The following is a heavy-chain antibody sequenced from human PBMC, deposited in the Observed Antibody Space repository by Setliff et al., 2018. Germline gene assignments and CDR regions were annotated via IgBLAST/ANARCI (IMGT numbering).Heavy chain of an antibody. J-gene: IGHJ5*02. CDR1: GGSFSTYY. CDR2: IYYSGST. Sequence: PSETLSLTCAVYGGSFSTYYWIWIRQPPGKGLEWIGYIYYSGSTNYNPSLKSRVTISVDTSKNQVSLKLSSVTAADTAVYYCARARRGHCSGGSCYPRDWFDPWGQGTLVTVSS. V-gene: IGHV4-59*08. D-gene: IGHD2-15*01. CDR3: ARARRGHCSGGSCYPRDWFDP.